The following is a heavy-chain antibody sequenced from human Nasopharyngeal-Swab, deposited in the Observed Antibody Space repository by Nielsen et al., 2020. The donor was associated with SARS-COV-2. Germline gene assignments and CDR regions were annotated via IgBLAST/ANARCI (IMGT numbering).Heavy chain of an antibody. CDR1: GYSISSGYY. V-gene: IGHV4-38-2*01. Sequence: SETLSLTCAVSGYSISSGYYWGWIRQPPGKGLEWIGSIYHSGSTYCNPSLKSRVTISVDTSKNQFSLKLSSVSAADTAVYYCARLRSGYYYYYMDVWGKGTTVTVSS. CDR2: IYHSGST. D-gene: IGHD3-10*01. J-gene: IGHJ6*03. CDR3: ARLRSGYYYYYMDV.